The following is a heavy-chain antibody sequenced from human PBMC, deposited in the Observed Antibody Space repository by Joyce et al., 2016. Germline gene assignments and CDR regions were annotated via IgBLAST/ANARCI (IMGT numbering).Heavy chain of an antibody. D-gene: IGHD3-22*01. V-gene: IGHV3-23*01. CDR3: AKGSSSGYYYGNWFDS. Sequence: EVQLLESGGGLVQPGGSLSLSCSASGFTFNNYAMTWVRQAPGKGLECVSAISGSGGSTYSADSVKGRFAISRDKSKNTLYLQMNSLRADDTAVYYCAKGSSSGYYYGNWFDSWGQGNLVTVSS. J-gene: IGHJ5*01. CDR2: ISGSGGST. CDR1: GFTFNNYA.